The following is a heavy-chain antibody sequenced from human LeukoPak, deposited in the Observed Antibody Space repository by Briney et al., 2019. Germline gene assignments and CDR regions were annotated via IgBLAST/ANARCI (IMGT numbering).Heavy chain of an antibody. CDR1: GYTFTNYG. Sequence: GASVKVSCKASGYTFTNYGISWVRQAPGQGLEWMGWISAYNGNTNYAQKLQGRVTLTTDTSTTTAYMELRSLRSDDTAVYYCARDRVTFYENDGFDIWGQGTMVTVSS. J-gene: IGHJ3*02. D-gene: IGHD5/OR15-5a*01. CDR2: ISAYNGNT. V-gene: IGHV1-18*01. CDR3: ARDRVTFYENDGFDI.